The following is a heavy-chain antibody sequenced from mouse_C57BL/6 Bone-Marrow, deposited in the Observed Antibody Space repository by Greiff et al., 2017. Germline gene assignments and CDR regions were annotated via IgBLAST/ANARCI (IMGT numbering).Heavy chain of an antibody. CDR3: ARHGDSSGYTFAY. Sequence: VNLVESGPGLVAPSQSLSITCTVSGFSLTSYGVHWVRQPPGKGLEWLVVIWSDGSTTYNSALKSRLSISKDNSKSQVFLKMNSLQTDDTAMYYCARHGDSSGYTFAYWGQGTLVTVSA. CDR2: IWSDGST. V-gene: IGHV2-6-1*01. CDR1: GFSLTSYG. D-gene: IGHD3-2*02. J-gene: IGHJ3*01.